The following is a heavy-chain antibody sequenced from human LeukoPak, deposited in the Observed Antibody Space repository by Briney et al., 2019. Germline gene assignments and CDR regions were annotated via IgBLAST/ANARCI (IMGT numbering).Heavy chain of an antibody. CDR2: IKSDGSST. CDR1: GFTFSTYW. J-gene: IGHJ5*02. V-gene: IGHV3-74*01. CDR3: ARDHDYGGNWFGP. Sequence: GGSLRLSCATSGFTFSTYWMHWVPQAPGKGLVWVSRIKSDGSSTSYADSVRGRFTISRDNAKNTLYLQMNSLSAEDTAVYYCARDHDYGGNWFGPWGQGTLVTVSS. D-gene: IGHD4-23*01.